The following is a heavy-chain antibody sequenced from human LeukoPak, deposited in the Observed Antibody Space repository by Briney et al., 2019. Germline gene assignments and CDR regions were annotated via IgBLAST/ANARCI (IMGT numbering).Heavy chain of an antibody. CDR3: AREIVGATEGYFDY. J-gene: IGHJ4*02. V-gene: IGHV3-48*02. Sequence: GGSLRLSCAASGFTFSSYSMNWVRQAPGKGLEWVSYISSSSSTIYYADSVKGRFTISRDNAKHSLYLQINSMRDEDTAVYYCAREIVGATEGYFDYWGQGNLVTVSS. CDR2: ISSSSSTI. CDR1: GFTFSSYS. D-gene: IGHD1-26*01.